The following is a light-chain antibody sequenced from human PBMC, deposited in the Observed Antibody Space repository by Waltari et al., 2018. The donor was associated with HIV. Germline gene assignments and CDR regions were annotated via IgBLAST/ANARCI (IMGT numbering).Light chain of an antibody. V-gene: IGLV3-9*01. CDR2: RDN. J-gene: IGLJ2*01. Sequence: YEVTQPLSVSVALGRAARIICGGNNIGRKNVHWYQQKSGQAPVAVIYRDNNRPAGVPGRFYGSNSGNAATLTISRAQAGDEADYYCQVWDRSTVVVFGGGTKLTVL. CDR3: QVWDRSTVVV. CDR1: NIGRKN.